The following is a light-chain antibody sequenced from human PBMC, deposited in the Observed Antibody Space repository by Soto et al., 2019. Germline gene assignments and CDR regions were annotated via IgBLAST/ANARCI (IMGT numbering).Light chain of an antibody. CDR2: GAS. CDR1: QSVGSN. Sequence: EVVLTQSPATLSVSPGAGATLSCRASQSVGSNLAWYQQKPGQTPRVLIYGASTRAIGIPARFSGSGFGTEFTLTISSLQSEDFAVYYCQQRGTFGQGTKVDIK. CDR3: QQRGT. J-gene: IGKJ1*01. V-gene: IGKV3-15*01.